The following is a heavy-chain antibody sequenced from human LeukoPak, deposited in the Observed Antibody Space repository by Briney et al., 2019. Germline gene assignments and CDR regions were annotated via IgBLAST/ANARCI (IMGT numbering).Heavy chain of an antibody. Sequence: SETLSLTCAVYGGSFSGYYWSWIRQPPGKGLEWIGEINHSGSTNYNPSLKSRVTISVDTSKNQFSLKLSSVTAADTAVYYCARSHDSSGYYNYWGQGTLVTVSS. CDR1: GGSFSGYY. D-gene: IGHD3-22*01. CDR2: INHSGST. J-gene: IGHJ4*02. CDR3: ARSHDSSGYYNY. V-gene: IGHV4-34*01.